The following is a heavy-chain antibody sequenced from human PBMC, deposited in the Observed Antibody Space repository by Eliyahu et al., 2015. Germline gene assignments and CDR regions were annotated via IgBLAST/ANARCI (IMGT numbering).Heavy chain of an antibody. CDR2: ISWNSGSI. CDR3: AKDSKPQLERPDY. J-gene: IGHJ4*02. CDR1: XFTFDDHA. D-gene: IGHD1-1*01. V-gene: IGHV3-9*01. Sequence: EVQLVESGGGLVQPXRSLRLSCAASXFTFDDHAMXWVRQAPXKGLEWVSGISWNSGSIGYADSVKGRFTISRDNAKNSLYLQMNSLRAEDTALYYCAKDSKPQLERPDYWGQGTLVTVSS.